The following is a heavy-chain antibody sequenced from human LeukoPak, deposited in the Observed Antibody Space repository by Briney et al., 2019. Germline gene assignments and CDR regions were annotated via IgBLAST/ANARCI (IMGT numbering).Heavy chain of an antibody. CDR3: AKNPPEGATPFDY. Sequence: PGGSLRLSCAASGFTVSSNYMSWVRQAPGKGLEWVSVIYSGGSTYYADSVKGRFTISRDNSKNTLYLQMNSLRAEDTAVYYCAKNPPEGATPFDYWGQGTLVTVSS. CDR1: GFTVSSNY. CDR2: IYSGGST. J-gene: IGHJ4*02. D-gene: IGHD1-26*01. V-gene: IGHV3-53*01.